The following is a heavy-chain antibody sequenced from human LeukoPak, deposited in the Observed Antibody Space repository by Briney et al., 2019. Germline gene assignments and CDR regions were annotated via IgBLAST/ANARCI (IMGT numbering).Heavy chain of an antibody. CDR3: ARDLNGYSSPF. D-gene: IGHD6-13*01. CDR1: GGSISRYY. CDR2: IYYSGST. J-gene: IGHJ4*02. V-gene: IGHV4-59*01. Sequence: SETLSLTCTVSGGSISRYYWSWIRQPPGKGLEWIGYIYYSGSTNYNPSLKSRVTISVDTSKNQFSLKLSSVTAADTAVYYCARDLNGYSSPFWGQGTLVTVSS.